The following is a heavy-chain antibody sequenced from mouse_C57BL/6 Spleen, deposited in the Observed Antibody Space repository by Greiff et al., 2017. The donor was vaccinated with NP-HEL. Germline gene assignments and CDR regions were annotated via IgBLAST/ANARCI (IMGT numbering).Heavy chain of an antibody. J-gene: IGHJ3*01. CDR3: ARDGYPNWVFAY. CDR1: GFTFSDYG. Sequence: EVTLVASGGGLVKPGGSLKLSCAASGFTFSDYGMPWVRPAPEQGLEWVAYISSGSSTLSYADTVTGRFTISRDNAKKTLFLQMTSLRSEDTAMYYCARDGYPNWVFAYWGQGTLVTVSA. V-gene: IGHV5-17*01. CDR2: ISSGSSTL. D-gene: IGHD2-3*01.